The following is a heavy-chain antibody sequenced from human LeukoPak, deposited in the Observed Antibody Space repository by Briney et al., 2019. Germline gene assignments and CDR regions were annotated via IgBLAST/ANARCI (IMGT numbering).Heavy chain of an antibody. Sequence: SETLSLTCAVYGGSFSGYYWSWIRQPPGKGLEWNGEINHSGSPNYNPSLQSRVTISVDTSKNQFSLKLSSVTAADTAVYYCARGRSDTTMVRGVIDYWGQGTLVTVSS. J-gene: IGHJ4*02. CDR2: INHSGSP. CDR1: GGSFSGYY. CDR3: ARGRSDTTMVRGVIDY. V-gene: IGHV4-34*01. D-gene: IGHD3-10*01.